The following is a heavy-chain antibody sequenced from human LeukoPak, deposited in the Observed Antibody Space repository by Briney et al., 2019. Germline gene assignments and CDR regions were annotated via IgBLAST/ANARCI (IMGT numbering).Heavy chain of an antibody. V-gene: IGHV1-18*01. CDR2: ISGHNGET. J-gene: IGHJ5*02. Sequence: ASVKVSCQASGYTFTGFGISWVRQPPGGGLEWLGWISGHNGETQYAQTLKGRVAMTTDVSTTTAYLEIWSLTSDDTAVYYCLRDQVHIVLMTYDSIRGRKWFDPWGQGTLVTVSS. D-gene: IGHD2-8*01. CDR1: GYTFTGFG. CDR3: LRDQVHIVLMTYDSIRGRKWFDP.